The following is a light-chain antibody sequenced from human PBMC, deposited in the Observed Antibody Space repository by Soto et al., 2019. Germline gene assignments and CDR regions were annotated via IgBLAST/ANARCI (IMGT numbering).Light chain of an antibody. Sequence: AIRMTQSPSSLSASTGDRVTITCRASQGISNYLAWYQQKPGKAPKVLIHAASTLQGGVPSRFSGSGSGTDFTLTISCLQSEDFATYFCQQYYTSPWTFGQGTKVEIK. CDR1: QGISNY. CDR2: AAS. CDR3: QQYYTSPWT. V-gene: IGKV1-8*01. J-gene: IGKJ1*01.